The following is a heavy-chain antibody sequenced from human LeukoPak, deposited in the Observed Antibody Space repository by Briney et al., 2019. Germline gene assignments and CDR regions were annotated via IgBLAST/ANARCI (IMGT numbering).Heavy chain of an antibody. CDR2: VSGTGDST. CDR1: GFTFSNFL. J-gene: IGHJ4*02. V-gene: IGHV3-23*01. D-gene: IGHD6-19*01. Sequence: GGSLRLSCAASGFTFSNFLMTWVRQAPGKGLEWVSAVSGTGDSTYYADSVKGRFTISRDNSKNTLHLQMNSLRAEDTAVYYCAPLAVAGPDFDHWGQGTLVTVSS. CDR3: APLAVAGPDFDH.